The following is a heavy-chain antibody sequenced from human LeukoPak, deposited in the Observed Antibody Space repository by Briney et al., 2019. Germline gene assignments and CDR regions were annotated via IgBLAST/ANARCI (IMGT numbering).Heavy chain of an antibody. CDR2: ISSSGSTI. D-gene: IGHD1-26*01. Sequence: GGSLRLSYAASGFTFSSYEMNWVRQAPGKGLEWVSYISSSGSTIYYADSVKGRFTISRDNAKNSLYLQMNSLRAEDTAVYYCASSGSYYVHYYYGMDVWGQGTTVTVSS. CDR1: GFTFSSYE. J-gene: IGHJ6*02. V-gene: IGHV3-48*03. CDR3: ASSGSYYVHYYYGMDV.